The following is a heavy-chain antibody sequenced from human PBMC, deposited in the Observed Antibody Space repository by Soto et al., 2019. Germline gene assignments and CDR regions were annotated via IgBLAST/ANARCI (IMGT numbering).Heavy chain of an antibody. V-gene: IGHV1-69*08. CDR2: IIPIFGVT. CDR3: VRDWESTTQTWGFGDS. CDR1: GGTFSSYT. D-gene: IGHD1-1*01. Sequence: QVQLVQSGAEVKKPGSSVKVSCKASGGTFSSYTITWVRQAPGQGLEWLGRIIPIFGVTNYAQKFQDRVTITAARSTTTAYMDLSRLRSEDTAVYYCVRDWESTTQTWGFGDSWGQGTLVTVSS. J-gene: IGHJ4*02.